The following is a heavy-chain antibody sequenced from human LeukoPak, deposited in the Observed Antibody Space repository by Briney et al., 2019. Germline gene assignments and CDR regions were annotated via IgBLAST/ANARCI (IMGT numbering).Heavy chain of an antibody. CDR1: GFTFSTYR. V-gene: IGHV3-21*01. J-gene: IGHJ4*02. CDR2: ITGDNAHI. D-gene: IGHD5-12*01. CDR3: ARVRGYSRDF. Sequence: GGSLRLSCAASGFTFSTYRMNWVRQAPGKGLDWVSSITGDNAHIFYADSVQGRFTISRDNAINSLYLQMSGLTAEDTAVYYCARVRGYSRDFWGQGTLVTVSS.